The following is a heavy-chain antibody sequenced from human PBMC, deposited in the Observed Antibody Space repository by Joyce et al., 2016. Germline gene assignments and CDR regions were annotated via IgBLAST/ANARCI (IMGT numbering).Heavy chain of an antibody. J-gene: IGHJ4*02. CDR2: ITAGNGNT. D-gene: IGHD3-10*01. CDR1: GYRFTSYA. V-gene: IGHV1-3*01. Sequence: QVQLVQSGPEVKKPGASVKVSCRASGYRFTSYALHWVRQAPGQRLEWMGWITAGNGNTKYSQKFQGRVTITSDTSASTAYMELSSLRSEDTAVYYCARDMVRGLIDMIFDYWGQGTLVTVSS. CDR3: ARDMVRGLIDMIFDY.